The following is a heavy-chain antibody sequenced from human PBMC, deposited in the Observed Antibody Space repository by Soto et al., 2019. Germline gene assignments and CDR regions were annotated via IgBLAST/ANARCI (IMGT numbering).Heavy chain of an antibody. Sequence: SETLSLTCAVYGGSFSGYYWSWIRQPPGKGLEWIGEINHSGSTNYNPSLKSRVTISVDTSKNQFSLKLSSVTAADTAVYYCARGSGYSGYAPIGIFDYWGQGTLVTVYS. CDR2: INHSGST. CDR1: GGSFSGYY. V-gene: IGHV4-34*01. CDR3: ARGSGYSGYAPIGIFDY. J-gene: IGHJ4*02. D-gene: IGHD5-12*01.